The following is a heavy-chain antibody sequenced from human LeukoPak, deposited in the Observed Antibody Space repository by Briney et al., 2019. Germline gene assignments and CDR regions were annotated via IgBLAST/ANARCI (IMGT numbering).Heavy chain of an antibody. CDR2: ISSSSSFI. CDR1: GFTVSSNY. Sequence: PGGSLRLSCAASGFTVSSNYMNWVRQAPGKGLEWVSSISSSSSFIHFADSVKGRFTISRDNAKNSLYLQMNSLRADDTAVYYCASDLDWTFDYWGQGTLVTVSS. J-gene: IGHJ4*02. V-gene: IGHV3-21*01. D-gene: IGHD1-1*01. CDR3: ASDLDWTFDY.